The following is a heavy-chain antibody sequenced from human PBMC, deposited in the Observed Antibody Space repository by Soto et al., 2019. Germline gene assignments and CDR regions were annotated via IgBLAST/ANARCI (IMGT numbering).Heavy chain of an antibody. J-gene: IGHJ4*02. Sequence: EVQLVESGGGLVQPGGSLRISCAVSGFSIRSYWMSWVRQAPGKGLEWVDSIKEDGSEIYYVESVRGRFTISRGSAENALHLLMNSLSAEDTGVYFCARDVGFDYVNWGQGTLVTVSS. CDR1: GFSIRSYW. D-gene: IGHD3-16*01. CDR3: ARDVGFDYVN. V-gene: IGHV3-7*01. CDR2: IKEDGSEI.